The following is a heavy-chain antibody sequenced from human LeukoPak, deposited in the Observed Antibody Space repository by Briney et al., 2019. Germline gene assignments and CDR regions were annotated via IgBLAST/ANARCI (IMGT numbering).Heavy chain of an antibody. Sequence: GGSLRLSCAASGFTFDDYTMHWVRQAPGKGLEWVSLISWDGGSTYYGDSVKGRFTISRDNSKNSLYLQMNSLRTEDTALYYCAKDTGRRGWFGELLYPPSLDYWGQGTLVTVSS. CDR1: GFTFDDYT. CDR2: ISWDGGST. CDR3: AKDTGRRGWFGELLYPPSLDY. J-gene: IGHJ4*02. D-gene: IGHD3-10*01. V-gene: IGHV3-43*01.